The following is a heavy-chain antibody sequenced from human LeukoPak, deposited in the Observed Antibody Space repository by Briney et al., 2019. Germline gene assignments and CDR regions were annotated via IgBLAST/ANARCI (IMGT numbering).Heavy chain of an antibody. V-gene: IGHV1-18*01. CDR2: ISPYNGNT. CDR3: ARASTHRYNWKSGQLNDAFDI. D-gene: IGHD1-20*01. Sequence: GASVKVSCTTSGYTFTHYVISWVRQAPGQGLEWMGRISPYNGNTKYAQKLQGRVTMTTDTSTSTAYMELRSLRSDDTAVYYCARASTHRYNWKSGQLNDAFDIWGQGTMVTVSS. J-gene: IGHJ3*02. CDR1: GYTFTHYV.